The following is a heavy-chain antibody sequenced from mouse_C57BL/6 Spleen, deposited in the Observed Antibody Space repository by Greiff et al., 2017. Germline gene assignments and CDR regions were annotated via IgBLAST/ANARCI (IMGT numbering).Heavy chain of an antibody. V-gene: IGHV1-59*01. J-gene: IGHJ3*01. CDR1: GYTFTSYW. Sequence: QVQLQQPGAELVRPGTSVKLSCKASGYTFTSYWMHWVKQRPGQGLEWIGVIDPSDSYTNYNQKFKGKATLTVDTSSSTAYMQLSSLTSEDSAVYYCARWGIPWFAYWGQGTLVTVSA. CDR2: IDPSDSYT. CDR3: ARWGIPWFAY.